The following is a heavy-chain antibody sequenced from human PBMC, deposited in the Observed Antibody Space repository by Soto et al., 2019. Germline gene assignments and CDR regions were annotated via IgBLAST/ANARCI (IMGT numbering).Heavy chain of an antibody. D-gene: IGHD6-6*01. V-gene: IGHV1-69*02. CDR1: GGTFSSYT. CDR3: ARKDIYSSSSRDLADAFDI. CDR2: IIPILGIA. Sequence: ASVKVSCKASGGTFSSYTISWVRQAPGQGLEWMGRIIPILGIANYAQKFQGRVTITADKSTSTAYMELSSLRSEDTAVYYCARKDIYSSSSRDLADAFDIWGQGTMVTVSS. J-gene: IGHJ3*02.